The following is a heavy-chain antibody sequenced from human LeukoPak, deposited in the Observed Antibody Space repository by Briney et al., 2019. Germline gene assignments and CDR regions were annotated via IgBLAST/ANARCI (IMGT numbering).Heavy chain of an antibody. CDR2: ISGSGGTT. CDR3: TSLSDAIESFGTRNL. CDR1: GFAFSRYA. D-gene: IGHD2-8*01. V-gene: IGHV3-23*01. J-gene: IGHJ5*02. Sequence: GGSLRLSCAASGFAFSRYAMSWVRQAPGKGLEWVSVISGSGGTTHYTDPVNGRFTISRDNSKNTLSLQMNSLRAEDTAVYYCTSLSDAIESFGTRNLWGQGTLVTVSS.